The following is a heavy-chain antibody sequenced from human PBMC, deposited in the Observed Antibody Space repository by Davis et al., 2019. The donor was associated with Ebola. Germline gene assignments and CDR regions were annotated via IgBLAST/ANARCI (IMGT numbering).Heavy chain of an antibody. CDR2: LGTSADT. Sequence: GGSLRLSCAASGLTFASYAMSWVRQAPGKGLEWVSTLGTSADTYYADSVKGRFTISRDNSKNTLYLQMNGLRVEDTAIYYCAKDTSNIWFDVWGQGTTVTVSS. CDR3: AKDTSNIWFDV. CDR1: GLTFASYA. V-gene: IGHV3-23*01. J-gene: IGHJ3*01. D-gene: IGHD1-26*01.